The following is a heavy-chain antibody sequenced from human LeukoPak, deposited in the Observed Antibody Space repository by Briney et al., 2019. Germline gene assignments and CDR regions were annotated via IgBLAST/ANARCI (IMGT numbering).Heavy chain of an antibody. Sequence: GGSLRLSCAASGFTFSNYAMSWVRQAPGKGLEWVSSISGSGGNTYYADSVEGRFTISRDNSKNTLLLQMISLRAEDTALYYCARGRGGDYVPSRFDYWGQGTLVTVSS. CDR1: GFTFSNYA. CDR2: ISGSGGNT. CDR3: ARGRGGDYVPSRFDY. V-gene: IGHV3-23*01. J-gene: IGHJ4*02. D-gene: IGHD4-17*01.